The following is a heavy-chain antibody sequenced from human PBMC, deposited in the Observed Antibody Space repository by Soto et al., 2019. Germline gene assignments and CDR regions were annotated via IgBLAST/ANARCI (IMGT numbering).Heavy chain of an antibody. J-gene: IGHJ5*02. V-gene: IGHV2-26*01. CDR3: ARSTGRIAARFPMWFDP. D-gene: IGHD6-6*01. Sequence: SGPTLVNPTETLTLTCTVPGFSLSNARMGVSWIRQPPGKALEWLAHIFSNDEKSYSTSLKSRLTISKDTSKSQVVLTMTNMDPVDTATYYCARSTGRIAARFPMWFDPWGQGTLVTVSS. CDR2: IFSNDEK. CDR1: GFSLSNARMG.